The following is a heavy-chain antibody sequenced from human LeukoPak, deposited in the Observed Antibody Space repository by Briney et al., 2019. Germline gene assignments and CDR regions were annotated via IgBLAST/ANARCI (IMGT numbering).Heavy chain of an antibody. D-gene: IGHD2-15*01. J-gene: IGHJ3*02. Sequence: KSSDTQTLPCTVWGGSISSYYWSWLRQPPGEGLEWLGYIYYSGSTNYSPSLKSRVTISVDTAKIQFPLKLSSVTAADTAVYYCARALIGGSGLSSDAFDIWGQGTMVTVSS. CDR2: IYYSGST. V-gene: IGHV4-59*07. CDR3: ARALIGGSGLSSDAFDI. CDR1: GGSISSYY.